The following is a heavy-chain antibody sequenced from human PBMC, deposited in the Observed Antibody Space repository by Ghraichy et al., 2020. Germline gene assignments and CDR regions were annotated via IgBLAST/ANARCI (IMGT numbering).Heavy chain of an antibody. J-gene: IGHJ2*01. V-gene: IGHV3-23*01. D-gene: IGHD1-26*01. CDR2: ISGSGGST. CDR3: AKWGRAEELRGYWYFDL. CDR1: GFTFSSYA. Sequence: GGSLRLSCAASGFTFSSYAMSWVRQAPGKGLEWVSAISGSGGSTYYADSVKGRFTISRDNSKNTLYLQMNSLRAEDTAVYYCAKWGRAEELRGYWYFDLWGRGTLVTVSS.